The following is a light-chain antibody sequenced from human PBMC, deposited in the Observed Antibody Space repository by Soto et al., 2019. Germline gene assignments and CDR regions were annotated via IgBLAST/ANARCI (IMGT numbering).Light chain of an antibody. Sequence: QSALTQPPSASGSPGQSVTISCTGTSSDVGGYNYVSWYQQHPGKAPKLMIYDVNKRPPGVPGRFSGSKSGNTASLTVSGLQAEDEADYYCSSYAGSNGVVFGGGTKLTVL. CDR2: DVN. J-gene: IGLJ2*01. CDR3: SSYAGSNGVV. CDR1: SSDVGGYNY. V-gene: IGLV2-8*01.